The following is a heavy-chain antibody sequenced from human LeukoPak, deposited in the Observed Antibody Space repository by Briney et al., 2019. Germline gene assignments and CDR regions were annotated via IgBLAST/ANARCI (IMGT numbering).Heavy chain of an antibody. J-gene: IGHJ4*02. V-gene: IGHV3-30*02. CDR2: IRYDGSNK. Sequence: GGSLRLSCAASGFTFSSYGMHWVRQAPGKGLEWVAFIRYDGSNKYYADSVKGRFTISRDNTKNTLYLQMNSLRAEDTAVYYCAKLGYSSGWAFDYWGQGTLVTVSS. D-gene: IGHD6-19*01. CDR3: AKLGYSSGWAFDY. CDR1: GFTFSSYG.